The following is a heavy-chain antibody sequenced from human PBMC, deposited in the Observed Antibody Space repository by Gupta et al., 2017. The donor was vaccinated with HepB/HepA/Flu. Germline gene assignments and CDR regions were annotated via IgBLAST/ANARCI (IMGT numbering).Heavy chain of an antibody. J-gene: IGHJ5*01. D-gene: IGHD2-2*01. CDR1: GGSISSANHY. Sequence: QLQLQESGPRLVKPSETLSLTCTVSGGSISSANHYWGWIRPAPGKGLEWIGSVYYSGTTYCNPSLQSRVTISIDTSKNQFSLNLSSVTAADTAVYYCARQERGSCSSRSCYIDSWGQGTLVTVSS. CDR2: VYYSGTT. CDR3: ARQERGSCSSRSCYIDS. V-gene: IGHV4-39*01.